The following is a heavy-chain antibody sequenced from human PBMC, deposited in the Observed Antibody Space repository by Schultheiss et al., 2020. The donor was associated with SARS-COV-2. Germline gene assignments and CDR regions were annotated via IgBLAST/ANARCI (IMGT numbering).Heavy chain of an antibody. CDR1: GGSISSYY. CDR2: INHSGST. Sequence: SETLSLTCTVSGGSISSYYWSWIRQPAGKGLEWIGEINHSGSTNYNPSLKSRVTISVDTSKNQFSLKLSSVTAADTAVYYCAREGEGGSIDYWGQGTLVTVSS. V-gene: IGHV4-59*01. D-gene: IGHD1-26*01. J-gene: IGHJ4*02. CDR3: AREGEGGSIDY.